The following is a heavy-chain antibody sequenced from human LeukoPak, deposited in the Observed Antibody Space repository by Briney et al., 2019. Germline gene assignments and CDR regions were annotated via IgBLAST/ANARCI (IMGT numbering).Heavy chain of an antibody. J-gene: IGHJ6*03. D-gene: IGHD6-6*01. V-gene: IGHV1-2*02. CDR3: ASGTSIASRPYYYMDV. Sequence: ASVKVSCKASGYTLTGYYMHWVRQAPGQGLEWMGWINPNSGGTNYAQKFQGRVTMTRDTSISTAYMELSRLRSDDTAVYYCASGTSIASRPYYYMDVWGKGTTVTVSS. CDR1: GYTLTGYY. CDR2: INPNSGGT.